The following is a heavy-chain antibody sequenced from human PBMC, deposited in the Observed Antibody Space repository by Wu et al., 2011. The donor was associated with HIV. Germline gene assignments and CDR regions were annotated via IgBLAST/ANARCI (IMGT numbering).Heavy chain of an antibody. CDR1: GYTFTSYA. CDR3: ATPXPFGAADLAYYYGMDV. CDR2: ISVYNGNT. V-gene: IGHV1-18*01. Sequence: QVQLVQSGAEVKKPGASVKVSCKASGYTFTSYAINWVRQAPGQGLEWMGWISVYNGNTNYAQKLQGRVTMTTDTSSSTAYMELRSLTSDDTAVYYCATPXPFGAADLAYYYGMDVWGHGTTVTVSS. D-gene: IGHD3-3*01. J-gene: IGHJ6*02.